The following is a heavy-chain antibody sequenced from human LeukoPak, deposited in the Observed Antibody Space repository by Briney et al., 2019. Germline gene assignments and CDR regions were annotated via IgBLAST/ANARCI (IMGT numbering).Heavy chain of an antibody. Sequence: GGSLRLSRAASGFTVSSNYMSWVRQDPGKGLEWVSVIYAGGTTYYADSVKGRFTISRDNSKNTVYLQINSLSAEDTAIYYCARETLAGFDYWGQGTLVTVSS. D-gene: IGHD6-19*01. CDR1: GFTVSSNY. CDR2: IYAGGTT. CDR3: ARETLAGFDY. V-gene: IGHV3-53*01. J-gene: IGHJ4*02.